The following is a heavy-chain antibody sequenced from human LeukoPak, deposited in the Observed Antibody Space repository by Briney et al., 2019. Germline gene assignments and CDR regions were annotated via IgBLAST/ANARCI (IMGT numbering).Heavy chain of an antibody. J-gene: IGHJ4*02. CDR1: GYSFTNYW. Sequence: GESLKISCKGSGYSFTNYWIAWGRQMPGKGLEWMGIIYLGDSEPKYSPSFQGQVTISADKSVSTAYLQWSSLKASDTAMYYCARRADNSAVDYWGQGTLVTVSS. D-gene: IGHD6-19*01. CDR3: ARRADNSAVDY. CDR2: IYLGDSEP. V-gene: IGHV5-51*01.